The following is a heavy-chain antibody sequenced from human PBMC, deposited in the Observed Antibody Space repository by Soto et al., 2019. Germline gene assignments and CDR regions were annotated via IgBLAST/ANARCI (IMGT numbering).Heavy chain of an antibody. CDR3: ASPRVNKVTKAFYYGMDV. CDR1: GYTFTGYY. D-gene: IGHD4-17*01. CDR2: INPSGGST. J-gene: IGHJ6*02. V-gene: IGHV1-46*03. Sequence: ASVKVSCKASGYTFTGYYMHWVRQAPGQGLEWMGIINPSGGSTSYAQKFQGRVTMTRDTSTSTVYMELSSLRSEDTAVYYCASPRVNKVTKAFYYGMDVCGQGTTVTVSS.